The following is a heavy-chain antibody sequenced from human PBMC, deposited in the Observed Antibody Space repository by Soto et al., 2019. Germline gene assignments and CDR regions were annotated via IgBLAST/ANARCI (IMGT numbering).Heavy chain of an antibody. CDR3: ARDWSCSRNSGYYHYNMDV. Sequence: PGGSLRLSCAASGFTFSNSWMHWVRQVPGKGLVWVSRISSDGGSTNYADSVKGRFTISRDNAKNTLCLEMNSLRAEDTAVYFCARDWSCSRNSGYYHYNMDVRGQGTSVPGSS. D-gene: IGHD3-3*01. CDR1: GFTFSNSW. J-gene: IGHJ6*03. CDR2: ISSDGGST. V-gene: IGHV3-74*01.